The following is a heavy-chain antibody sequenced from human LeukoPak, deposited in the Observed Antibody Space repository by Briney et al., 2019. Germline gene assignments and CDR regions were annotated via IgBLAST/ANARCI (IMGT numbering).Heavy chain of an antibody. CDR3: ARGFSGSYHSPFDL. CDR2: ISSNGGST. V-gene: IGHV3-64*01. CDR1: GFTFSSYA. D-gene: IGHD1-26*01. Sequence: GVSLRLSCAASGFTFSSYAMHWVRQAPGKGLEYVSAISSNGGSTYYANSVKGRFIISRDNSKNTLYLHMHSLRAEELAVYYRARGFSGSYHSPFDLWGQATMVTASS. J-gene: IGHJ3*01.